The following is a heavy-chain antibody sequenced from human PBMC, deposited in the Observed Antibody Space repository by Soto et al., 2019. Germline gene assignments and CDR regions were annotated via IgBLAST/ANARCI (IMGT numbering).Heavy chain of an antibody. V-gene: IGHV3-73*01. CDR2: IRSKANSYAT. Sequence: GGSLKLPWAASGLTFMAPAMHWARQPPGKGLEWVGRIRSKANSYATAYAASVKGRFTISRDDSKNTAYLQMNSLKTEDTAVYYCTRHVSEGPIYRETYYYYYYMDVWGKGTTVTVSS. D-gene: IGHD3-3*01. CDR3: TRHVSEGPIYRETYYYYYYMDV. J-gene: IGHJ6*03. CDR1: GLTFMAPA.